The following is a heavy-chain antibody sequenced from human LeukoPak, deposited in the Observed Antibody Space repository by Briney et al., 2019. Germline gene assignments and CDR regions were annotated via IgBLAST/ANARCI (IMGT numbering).Heavy chain of an antibody. D-gene: IGHD6-19*01. V-gene: IGHV3-33*01. CDR2: IWYDGSNK. CDR3: ARDSSGLGMFDY. J-gene: IGHJ4*02. CDR1: GFTFSSYG. Sequence: PGGSLRLACAASGFTFSSYGMHWVRQAPGKGLEWVAVIWYDGSNKYYADSVKGRFTISRDNAKNSLYLQMNSLRAEDTAVYYCARDSSGLGMFDYWGQGTLVTVSS.